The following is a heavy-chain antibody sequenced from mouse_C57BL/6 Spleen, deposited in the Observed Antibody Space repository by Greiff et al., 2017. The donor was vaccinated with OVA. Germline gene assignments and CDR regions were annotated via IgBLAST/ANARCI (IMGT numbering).Heavy chain of an antibody. J-gene: IGHJ4*01. D-gene: IGHD1-1*01. CDR3: ARPDYYGSSYDYYAMDY. CDR1: GFTFSDYG. CDR2: ISSGSSTI. Sequence: EVKLVESGGGLVKPGGSLKLSCAASGFTFSDYGMHWVRQAPEKGLEWVAYISSGSSTIYYADTVKGRFTISRDNAKNTLFLQMTSLRSEDTAMYYCARPDYYGSSYDYYAMDYWGQGTSVTVSS. V-gene: IGHV5-17*01.